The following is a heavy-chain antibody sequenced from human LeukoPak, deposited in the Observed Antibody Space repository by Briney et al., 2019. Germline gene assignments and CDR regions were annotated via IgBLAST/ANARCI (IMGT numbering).Heavy chain of an antibody. V-gene: IGHV1-2*04. CDR1: GYTLTSYD. D-gene: IGHD2-2*01. CDR3: ARVLEYCSSTSCSNRWFDP. J-gene: IGHJ5*02. Sequence: ASVKVSCKASGYTLTSYDINWVRQATGQGLEWMGWINPNSGGTNYAQKFQGWVTMTRDTSISTAYMELSRLRSDDTAVHYCARVLEYCSSTSCSNRWFDPWGQGTLVTVSS. CDR2: INPNSGGT.